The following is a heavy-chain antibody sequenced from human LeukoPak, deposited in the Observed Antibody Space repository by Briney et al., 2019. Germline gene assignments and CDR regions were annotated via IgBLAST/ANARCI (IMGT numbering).Heavy chain of an antibody. D-gene: IGHD3-16*01. J-gene: IGHJ4*02. V-gene: IGHV1-2*02. CDR3: ARDRSRFLGLCYFDY. CDR2: INPNSGGT. CDR1: GYTFTGYY. Sequence: GASVKVSCKASGYTFTGYYMHWVRQAPGQGLEWMGWINPNSGGTNYAQKFQGRVTMTRDTSISTAYMELSRLRSDDTAVYYCARDRSRFLGLCYFDYLGQGTLVTVSS.